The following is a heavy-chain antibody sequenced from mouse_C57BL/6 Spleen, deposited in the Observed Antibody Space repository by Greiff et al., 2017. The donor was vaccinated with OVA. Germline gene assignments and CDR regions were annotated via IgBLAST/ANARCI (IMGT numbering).Heavy chain of an antibody. Sequence: EVKLMESGGGLVQPGGSLKLSCAASGFTFSDYYMYWVRQTPEKRLEWVAYISNGGGSTYYPDTVKGRFTISRDNAKNTLYLQMSRLKSEDTAMYYCARHGSYTWFAYWGQGTLVTVSA. V-gene: IGHV5-12*01. CDR2: ISNGGGST. CDR3: ARHGSYTWFAY. CDR1: GFTFSDYY. D-gene: IGHD1-1*02. J-gene: IGHJ3*01.